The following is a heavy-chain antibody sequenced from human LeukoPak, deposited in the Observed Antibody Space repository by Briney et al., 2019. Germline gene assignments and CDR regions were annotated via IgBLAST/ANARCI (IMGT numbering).Heavy chain of an antibody. V-gene: IGHV4-4*07. J-gene: IGHJ6*03. Sequence: PSETLSLTCTVSGDSISNYYWSWIRHSAEKKLEYIGRIYTTGSTNSNPSLESRVTMSLDTSKNQFSLRLSSVTAADTAVYYCAGMHTVGYYYYYYMDVWGKGTPVTVSS. D-gene: IGHD2-21*01. CDR2: IYTTGST. CDR3: AGMHTVGYYYYYYMDV. CDR1: GDSISNYY.